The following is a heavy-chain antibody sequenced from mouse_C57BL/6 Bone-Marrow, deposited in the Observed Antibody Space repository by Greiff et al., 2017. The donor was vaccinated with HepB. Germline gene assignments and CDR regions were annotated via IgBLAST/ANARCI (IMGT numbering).Heavy chain of an antibody. CDR3: AREKGKPLFAY. J-gene: IGHJ3*01. CDR1: GYTFTSYG. CDR2: IYPRSGNT. Sequence: QVQLKQSGAELARPGASVKLSCKASGYTFTSYGISWVKQRTGQGLEWIGEIYPRSGNTYYNEKFKGKATLTADKSSSTAYMELRSLTSEDSAVYFCAREKGKPLFAYWGQGTLVTVSA. D-gene: IGHD6-1*01. V-gene: IGHV1-81*01.